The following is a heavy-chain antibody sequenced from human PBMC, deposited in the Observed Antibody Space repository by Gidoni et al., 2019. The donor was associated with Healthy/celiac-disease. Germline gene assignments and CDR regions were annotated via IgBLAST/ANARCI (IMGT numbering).Heavy chain of an antibody. CDR1: GGSFSGYY. CDR3: ARGQVDSSGWYDIRYYYYYYGMDV. CDR2: INHSGST. J-gene: IGHJ6*02. D-gene: IGHD6-19*01. V-gene: IGHV4-34*01. Sequence: QVQLQQWGAGLLKPSETLSLTCAVYGGSFSGYYWSWIRQPPGKGLEWIGEINHSGSTNYNPSLKSRVTISVDTSKNQFSLKLSSVTAADTAVYYCARGQVDSSGWYDIRYYYYYYGMDVWGQGTTVTVSS.